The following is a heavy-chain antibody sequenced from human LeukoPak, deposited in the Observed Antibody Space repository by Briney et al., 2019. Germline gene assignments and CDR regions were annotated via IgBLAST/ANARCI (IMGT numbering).Heavy chain of an antibody. D-gene: IGHD5-24*01. CDR3: VRDGDDFNFDY. CDR1: GFTFSSYW. CDR2: VKGDGSFT. J-gene: IGHJ4*02. Sequence: GGSLRLSRAAPGFTFSSYWMHWVRQAPGKGLVWVSRVKGDGSFTNYADSVYGRFTISRDNAKNTLYLHMHSLRAEDTAVYYCVRDGDDFNFDYWGQGNLVTVSS. V-gene: IGHV3-74*01.